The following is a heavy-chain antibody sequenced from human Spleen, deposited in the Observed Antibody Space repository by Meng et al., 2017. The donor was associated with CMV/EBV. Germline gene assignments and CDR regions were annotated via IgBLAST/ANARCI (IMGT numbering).Heavy chain of an antibody. V-gene: IGHV3-30-3*01. CDR1: GFTFSSYP. D-gene: IGHD5-12*01. CDR2: ISYDGNNK. Sequence: GGSLRLSCAASGFTFSSYPMHWVRQAPGKGLDWVAVISYDGNNKYYAESVKGRFTISRDNFKNTLYLQMNSLRAEDTAVYYCATGSGYHSYWGQGTLVTVSS. J-gene: IGHJ4*02. CDR3: ATGSGYHSY.